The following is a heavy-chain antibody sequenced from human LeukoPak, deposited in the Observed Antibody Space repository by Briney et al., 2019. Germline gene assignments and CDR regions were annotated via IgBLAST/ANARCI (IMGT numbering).Heavy chain of an antibody. Sequence: PSETLSLTCAVYGGSFSGYYWSWIRQPPGKGLEWIGEINHSGSTNYNPSLKSRVTISVDTSKNQFSLKLSSVTAADTAVYYCARGRGRFTIFGVARAFDIWGQGTMVTVSS. D-gene: IGHD3-3*01. CDR1: GGSFSGYY. CDR2: INHSGST. J-gene: IGHJ3*02. CDR3: ARGRGRFTIFGVARAFDI. V-gene: IGHV4-34*01.